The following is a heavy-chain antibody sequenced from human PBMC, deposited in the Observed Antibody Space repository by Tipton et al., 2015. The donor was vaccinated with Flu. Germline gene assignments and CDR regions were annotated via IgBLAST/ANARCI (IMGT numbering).Heavy chain of an antibody. CDR1: GFTVNSNY. J-gene: IGHJ6*02. V-gene: IGHV3-53*01. CDR2: IYSDGTT. CDR3: AGAGGSDCWSGYYPYAMEV. Sequence: VQLVQSGGGLIQPGESLRLSCAASGFTVNSNYMTWVRQAPGKGLAWVSVIYSDGTTYYADSVKGRFTISRDISKNTLYLQMNSLRVEDTAVYYCAGAGGSDCWSGYYPYAMEVWGQGTTVTVSS. D-gene: IGHD3-3*01.